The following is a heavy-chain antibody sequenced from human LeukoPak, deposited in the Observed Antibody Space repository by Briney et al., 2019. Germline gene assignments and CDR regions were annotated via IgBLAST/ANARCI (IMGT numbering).Heavy chain of an antibody. J-gene: IGHJ4*02. Sequence: SETLSLTCTVSGGSISSGGYYWSWIRQPPGKGLEWIGYIYHSGSTYYNPSLKSRVTISVDRSKNQFSLKLSSVTAADTAVYYCARRTVYPVVPAAFSYWGQGTLVTVSS. CDR3: ARRTVYPVVPAAFSY. D-gene: IGHD2-2*01. CDR1: GGSISSGGYY. V-gene: IGHV4-30-2*01. CDR2: IYHSGST.